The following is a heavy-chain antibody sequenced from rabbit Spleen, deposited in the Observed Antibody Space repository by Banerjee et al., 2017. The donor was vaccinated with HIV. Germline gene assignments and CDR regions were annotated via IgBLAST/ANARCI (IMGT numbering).Heavy chain of an antibody. CDR1: GFSFSSRYY. J-gene: IGHJ6*01. Sequence: QSLEESGGDLVKPGASLTLTCTASGFSFSSRYYMCWVRQAPGKGLEWISCIAGSSGATYSATWAKGRFTISKTSSTTVTLQVTSLTVADTATYFCARDAGTSFSTYGMDLWGPGTLVTVS. D-gene: IGHD8-1*01. CDR3: ARDAGTSFSTYGMDL. CDR2: IAGSSGAT. V-gene: IGHV1S40*01.